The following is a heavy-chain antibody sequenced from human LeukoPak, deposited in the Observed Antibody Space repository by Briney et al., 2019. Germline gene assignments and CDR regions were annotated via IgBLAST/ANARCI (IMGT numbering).Heavy chain of an antibody. CDR1: GGSISSDDYY. CDR3: ATRRITIFGVVIMSAFDI. CDR2: IYYSGST. J-gene: IGHJ3*02. V-gene: IGHV4-30-4*01. D-gene: IGHD3-3*01. Sequence: SETLSLTCTVSGGSISSDDYYWSWLRQPPGKGLEWVGYIYYSGSTYYNPSLKSRVTISVYTSKNPFSLKLSSVTAADTAVYYCATRRITIFGVVIMSAFDIWGQGTMVTVSS.